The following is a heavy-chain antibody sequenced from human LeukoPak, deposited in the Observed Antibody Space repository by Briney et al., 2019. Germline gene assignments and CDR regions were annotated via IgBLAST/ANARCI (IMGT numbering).Heavy chain of an antibody. CDR1: GGTFSSYA. Sequence: SVKVSCKASGGTFSSYAISWVRQAPGQGLEWVGGIIPIFGTANYAQKFQGRVTITADESTSTAYMELSSLRSEDTAVSYCARALPGIFWSGYHDAFDIWGQGTMVTVSS. J-gene: IGHJ3*02. V-gene: IGHV1-69*13. CDR2: IIPIFGTA. D-gene: IGHD3-3*01. CDR3: ARALPGIFWSGYHDAFDI.